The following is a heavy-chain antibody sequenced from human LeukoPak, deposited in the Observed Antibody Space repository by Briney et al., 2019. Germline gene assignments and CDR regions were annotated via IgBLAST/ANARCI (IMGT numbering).Heavy chain of an antibody. CDR3: ARGLRDWFDP. V-gene: IGHV4-31*01. J-gene: IGHJ5*02. D-gene: IGHD5-12*01. CDR2: IYYSGST. Sequence: SQTLSLTCTVSGGSISSGGYYWSWIRQHPGKGLEWIGYIYYSGSTYYNPSLKSPVTISVDTSKNQFSLKLSSVTAADTAVYYCARGLRDWFDPWGQGTLVTVSS. CDR1: GGSISSGGYY.